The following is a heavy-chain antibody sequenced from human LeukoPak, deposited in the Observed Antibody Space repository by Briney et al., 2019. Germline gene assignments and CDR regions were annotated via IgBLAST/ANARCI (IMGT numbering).Heavy chain of an antibody. CDR2: INPNSGGT. J-gene: IGHJ4*02. V-gene: IGHV1-2*02. CDR1: GYTFTGYY. Sequence: ASVKVSCKASGYTFTGYYMHWVRQAPGQGLEWMGWINPNSGGTNYAQKFQGRVTMTRDTSISTAYMEVSRLRSDDTAVYCCARADDGSGNYLYWGQGTLVTVSS. CDR3: ARADDGSGNYLY. D-gene: IGHD3-10*01.